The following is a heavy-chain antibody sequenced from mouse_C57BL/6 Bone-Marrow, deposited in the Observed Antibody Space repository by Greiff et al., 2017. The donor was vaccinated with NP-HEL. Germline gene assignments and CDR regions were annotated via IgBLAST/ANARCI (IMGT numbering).Heavy chain of an antibody. CDR1: GFTFSSYG. V-gene: IGHV5-6*01. Sequence: EVQLVESGGDLVKPGGSLKLSCAASGFTFSSYGMSWVRQTPDKRLEWVATISSGGSYTYYPDSVKGRFTISRDNAKNTLYLQMSSLKSEDTAMYYCARSRIYWYFDVWGTGTTVTVSS. CDR2: ISSGGSYT. D-gene: IGHD1-1*01. CDR3: ARSRIYWYFDV. J-gene: IGHJ1*03.